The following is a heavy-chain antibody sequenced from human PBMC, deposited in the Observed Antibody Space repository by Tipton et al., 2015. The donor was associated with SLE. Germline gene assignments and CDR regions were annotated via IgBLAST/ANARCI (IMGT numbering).Heavy chain of an antibody. Sequence: LRLSCTVSGASFSGYYWSWIRQPPGKGLEWIGYLSDIGRTSYKSSLRSRVTISVDTSRNLLSLKVTSVTAADTAAYYCARQRDLDAFDIWGQGTMVIVSS. CDR2: LSDIGRT. CDR1: GASFSGYY. J-gene: IGHJ3*02. CDR3: ARQRDLDAFDI. V-gene: IGHV4-59*08.